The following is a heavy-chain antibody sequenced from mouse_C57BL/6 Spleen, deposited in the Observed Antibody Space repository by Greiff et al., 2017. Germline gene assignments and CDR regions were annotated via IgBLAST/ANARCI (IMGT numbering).Heavy chain of an antibody. CDR2: ISAGGSYT. CDR3: AREGDDDWYFDV. D-gene: IGHD2-12*01. J-gene: IGHJ1*03. V-gene: IGHV5-4*01. CDR1: GFTFSSYA. Sequence: DVQLQESGGGLVKPGGSLKLSCAASGFTFSSYAMSWVRQTPEKRLEWVATISAGGSYTYYPDNVKGRFTISRDNAKNNLYLQMSHLKSEDTAMYYCAREGDDDWYFDVWGTGTTVTVSS.